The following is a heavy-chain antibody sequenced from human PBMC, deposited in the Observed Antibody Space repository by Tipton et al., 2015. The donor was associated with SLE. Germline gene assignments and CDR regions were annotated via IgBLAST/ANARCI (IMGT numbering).Heavy chain of an antibody. Sequence: QLVQSGAEVKKPGASVKVSCKTSGYTFTSYDINWVRQAPGQGLEWMGEIVPMFGTRIYSQKFQGRVTITADDSTSTAYIELRSLRSDDTAVYYCAREAPYYGSGSDMAPGYWGQGTLVTVSS. CDR2: IVPMFGTR. CDR1: GYTFTSYD. V-gene: IGHV1-69*01. J-gene: IGHJ4*02. CDR3: AREAPYYGSGSDMAPGY. D-gene: IGHD3-10*01.